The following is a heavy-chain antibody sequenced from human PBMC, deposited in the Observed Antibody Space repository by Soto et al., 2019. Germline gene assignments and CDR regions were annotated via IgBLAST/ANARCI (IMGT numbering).Heavy chain of an antibody. V-gene: IGHV1-8*01. D-gene: IGHD1-1*01. J-gene: IGHJ6*02. CDR1: GYTFTSYD. CDR2: MNPNSGNT. Sequence: QVQLVQSGAEVKKPGASVKVSCKASGYTFTSYDINWVRQATGQGLEWMGWMNPNSGNTGYAQNFQGRVTMTRNTSTRTAYMELSSLRSEDTAVYYCARERTGTTSMDVWGQGTTVTVSS. CDR3: ARERTGTTSMDV.